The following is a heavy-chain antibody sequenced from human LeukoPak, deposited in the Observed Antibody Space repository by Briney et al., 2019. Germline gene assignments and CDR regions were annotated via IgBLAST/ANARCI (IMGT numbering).Heavy chain of an antibody. D-gene: IGHD3-22*01. CDR1: GFTFSSYA. V-gene: IGHV3-23*01. J-gene: IGHJ4*02. CDR3: AKDRSCYDSSGYIYYFDY. Sequence: GGSLRLSCAASGFTFSSYAMSWVRQAPGKGLEWVSGISGSGVSTYYADSVKGRFTISRDNSKNTLYLQMNSLRAEDTAVYYCAKDRSCYDSSGYIYYFDYWGQGTLVTVSS. CDR2: ISGSGVST.